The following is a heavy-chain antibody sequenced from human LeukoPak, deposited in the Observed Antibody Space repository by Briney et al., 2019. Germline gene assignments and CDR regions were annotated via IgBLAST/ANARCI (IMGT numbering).Heavy chain of an antibody. Sequence: PGGSLRLSCAASGFTFSSYSMIWVRKAPGKGLEWVSSISISSSYLYYADSVKGRFTISRDNAKNSLYLQMNSLRAEDTAVYYCARDKNWGSGAFDIWGQGTMVTVSS. V-gene: IGHV3-21*01. D-gene: IGHD7-27*01. J-gene: IGHJ3*02. CDR3: ARDKNWGSGAFDI. CDR2: ISISSSYL. CDR1: GFTFSSYS.